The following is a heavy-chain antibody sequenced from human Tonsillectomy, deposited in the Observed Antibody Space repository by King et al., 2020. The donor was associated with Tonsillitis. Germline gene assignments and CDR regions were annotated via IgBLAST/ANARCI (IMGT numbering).Heavy chain of an antibody. Sequence: VQLVESGGGLVQPGGSLRLSCAASGFSFSSYSMNWVRQAPGKGLEWVSYISSSSSTIYYADSVKGRFTISRDNAKNTLYLQMNRLRDEDTAVYYCARDRGTTGTTGFDYWGQGTLVTVSS. CDR3: ARDRGTTGTTGFDY. CDR2: ISSSSSTI. V-gene: IGHV3-48*02. CDR1: GFSFSSYS. J-gene: IGHJ4*02. D-gene: IGHD1-1*01.